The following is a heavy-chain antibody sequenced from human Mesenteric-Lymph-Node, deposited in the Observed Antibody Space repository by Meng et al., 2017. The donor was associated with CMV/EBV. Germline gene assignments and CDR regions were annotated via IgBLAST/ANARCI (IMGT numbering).Heavy chain of an antibody. Sequence: SGPTLVKPTQTLTLTCTFSGFSLSTSGVGVVWIRQPPGKALEWLAIIYWNDNKRYSPSLKSRLTITKDTSKNQVVLTMTNMDPVDTATYYCAHSDGDYVIGVDYYGLDVWGQGTTVTVSS. CDR2: IYWNDNK. CDR1: GFSLSTSGVG. V-gene: IGHV2-5*01. D-gene: IGHD4-17*01. CDR3: AHSDGDYVIGVDYYGLDV. J-gene: IGHJ6*02.